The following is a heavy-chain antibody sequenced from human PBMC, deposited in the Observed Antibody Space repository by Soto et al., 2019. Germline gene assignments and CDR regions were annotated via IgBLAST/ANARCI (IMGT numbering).Heavy chain of an antibody. V-gene: IGHV3-66*01. CDR1: GFTVSSKY. CDR2: IYRGGNT. Sequence: GGSLRLSCAASGFTVSSKYMSWVRQAPGKGLEWVSVIYRGGNTYYADPVKGRYTISRDNSKNTLYLQMNSRRAEDTAVYYCASGWTTVASMGYYMDVWGKGTTVTVSS. CDR3: ASGWTTVASMGYYMDV. D-gene: IGHD4-4*01. J-gene: IGHJ6*03.